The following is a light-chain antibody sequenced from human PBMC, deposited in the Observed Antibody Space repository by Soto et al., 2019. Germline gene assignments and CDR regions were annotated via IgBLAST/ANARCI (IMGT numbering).Light chain of an antibody. CDR1: QSVCSNS. J-gene: IGKJ4*01. V-gene: IGKV3-20*01. CDR2: DAS. CDR3: QQYGSTPLI. Sequence: EIVLPQSPGTLSLSPGESATLSCRASQSVCSNSLARYQQRPGQAPRFLIYDASSRATGIPDRFSCSGSGTDFTLNISRLQPEDFAVCYCQQYGSTPLIFCGATKVEIK.